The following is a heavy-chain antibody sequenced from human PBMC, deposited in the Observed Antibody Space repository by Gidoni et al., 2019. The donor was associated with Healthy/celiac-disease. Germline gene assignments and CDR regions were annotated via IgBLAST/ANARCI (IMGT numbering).Heavy chain of an antibody. V-gene: IGHV3-66*02. CDR1: GFTVSSNY. D-gene: IGHD3-22*01. CDR3: ASDDDYYDSSGYYSAAFDI. J-gene: IGHJ3*02. Sequence: EVQLVESGGGLVQPGGSLRLSCAASGFTVSSNYRSWVRQAPGKGLEWVSVIYSGGSTYYADSVNGRFTISRDNSKNTLYLQMNSLRAEDTAVYYCASDDDYYDSSGYYSAAFDIWGQGTMVTVSS. CDR2: IYSGGST.